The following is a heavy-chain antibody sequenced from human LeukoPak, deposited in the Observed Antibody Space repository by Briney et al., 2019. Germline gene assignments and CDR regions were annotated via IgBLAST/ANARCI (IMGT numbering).Heavy chain of an antibody. CDR2: INHSGST. J-gene: IGHJ2*01. Sequence: SQTLSLTCAVYGGSFSDYYWSWIRQPPGKGLEWIGEINHSGSTNYNPSLKSRVIISVDTSKNHFSLKLSSMTAADTAVYYCARRTSSWQLASKRYFDLWGRGTLVTVSS. CDR3: ARRTSSWQLASKRYFDL. D-gene: IGHD4-23*01. CDR1: GGSFSDYY. V-gene: IGHV4-34*01.